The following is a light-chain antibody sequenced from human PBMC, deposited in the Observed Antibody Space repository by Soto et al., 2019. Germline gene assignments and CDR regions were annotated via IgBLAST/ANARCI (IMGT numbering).Light chain of an antibody. CDR3: QQYSNWPPA. CDR1: QSVSSK. CDR2: DAS. J-gene: IGKJ4*01. V-gene: IGKV3-15*01. Sequence: EMVMTQSPVTLSLSPGERATLSCRASQSVSSKLVWYQQKPGQAPRLLIYDASTRSTGIPARFSGSGSGTEFTLTISSLQSEDFAVYYCQQYSNWPPAFGGETKVEIK.